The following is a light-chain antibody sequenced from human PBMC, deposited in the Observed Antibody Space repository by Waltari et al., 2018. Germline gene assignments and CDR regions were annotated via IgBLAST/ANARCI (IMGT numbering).Light chain of an antibody. CDR1: NSDICTYDY. J-gene: IGLJ3*02. Sequence: HSALTQSASVSGSPGQSITISCTGTNSDICTYDYVSWFQQLPGKAPKLIIYDVRNRPLGISNRFSGSKSGITASLSISGLLAEDEAYYYCSSYTSSSTWVFGGGTKLTVL. V-gene: IGLV2-14*03. CDR3: SSYTSSSTWV. CDR2: DVR.